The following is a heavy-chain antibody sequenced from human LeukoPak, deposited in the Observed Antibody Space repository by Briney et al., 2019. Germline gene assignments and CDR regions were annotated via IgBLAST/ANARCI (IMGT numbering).Heavy chain of an antibody. V-gene: IGHV4-39*07. D-gene: IGHD3-16*02. CDR1: GGSISSSSYY. Sequence: SETLSLTCTVSGGSISSSSYYWGWIRRPPGKGLEWIGSIYYSGSTYYNPSLKSRVTISVDTSKNQFSLKLSSVTAADTAVYYCARGSSPPLYYDYVWGSYRVDAFDIWGQGTMVTVSS. CDR2: IYYSGST. J-gene: IGHJ3*02. CDR3: ARGSSPPLYYDYVWGSYRVDAFDI.